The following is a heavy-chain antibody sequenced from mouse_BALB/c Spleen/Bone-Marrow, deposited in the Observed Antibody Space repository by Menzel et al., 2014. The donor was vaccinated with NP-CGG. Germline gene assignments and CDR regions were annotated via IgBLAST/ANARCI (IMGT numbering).Heavy chain of an antibody. CDR2: IWSDGST. CDR3: ARHRYYAMDY. Sequence: VMLVESGPGLVAPSQSLSITCTISRFSLTNYGVHWVRQPPGKGLEWLVVIWSDGSTTYNSALKSRLSISKDNSKSQVFLKMNSLQTDDTAMYYCARHRYYAMDYWGQGTSVTVSS. V-gene: IGHV2-6-1*01. CDR1: RFSLTNYG. J-gene: IGHJ4*01.